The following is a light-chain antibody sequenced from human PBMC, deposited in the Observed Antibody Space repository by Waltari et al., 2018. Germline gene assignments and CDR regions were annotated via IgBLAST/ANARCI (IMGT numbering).Light chain of an antibody. V-gene: IGKV1-39*01. J-gene: IGKJ3*01. CDR3: QQSYRTPFA. CDR1: QSISNY. CDR2: AAS. Sequence: DIQMTQSPSSLSASVGDRVTVTCRTSQSISNYLNWYQHKPGKAPKLLIYAASSLQGGVPSRFSGSGSGTDFTLTISSLQPEDFATYYYQQSYRTPFAFGPGTKVDIK.